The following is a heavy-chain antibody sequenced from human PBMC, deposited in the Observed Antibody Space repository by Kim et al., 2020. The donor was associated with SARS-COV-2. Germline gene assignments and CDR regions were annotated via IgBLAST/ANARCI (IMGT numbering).Heavy chain of an antibody. Sequence: SETLSLTCTVSGGSISSSSYYWGWIRQPPGKGLEWIGSIYYSGSTYYNPSLKSRVTISVDTSKNQFSLKLSSVTAADTAVYYCASEIGPAKPGVLVVYAMEYFQHWGQGTLVTVSS. V-gene: IGHV4-39*01. J-gene: IGHJ1*01. CDR3: ASEIGPAKPGVLVVYAMEYFQH. D-gene: IGHD2-8*02. CDR2: IYYSGST. CDR1: GGSISSSSYY.